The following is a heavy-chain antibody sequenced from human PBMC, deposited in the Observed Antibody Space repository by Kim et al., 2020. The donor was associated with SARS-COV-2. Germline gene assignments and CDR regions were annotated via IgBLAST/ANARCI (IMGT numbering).Heavy chain of an antibody. V-gene: IGHV3-53*04. CDR2: IYSGGST. CDR1: GFTVSSNY. Sequence: GGSLRLSCAASGFTVSSNYMSWVRQAPGKGLEWVSVIYSGGSTYYADSVKGRFTISRHNSKNTLYLQMNSLRAEDTAVYYCAREVEDGYSYGSHWFDPWGQGTLVTVSS. D-gene: IGHD5-18*01. CDR3: AREVEDGYSYGSHWFDP. J-gene: IGHJ5*02.